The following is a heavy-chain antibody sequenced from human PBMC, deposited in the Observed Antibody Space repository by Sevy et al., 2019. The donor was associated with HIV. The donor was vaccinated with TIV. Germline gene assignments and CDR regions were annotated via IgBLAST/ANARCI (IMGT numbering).Heavy chain of an antibody. CDR1: GFTFSSYA. D-gene: IGHD2-15*01. CDR2: ISYDGSNK. CDR3: ARGRWRAATRNYYFDY. V-gene: IGHV3-30-3*01. Sequence: GGSLRLSCAASGFTFSSYAMHWVRQAPGKGLEWVAVISYDGSNKYYADSVKGRFTISRDNSKNTLYLQMNSLRAEDTAVYYCARGRWRAATRNYYFDYWGQGTLVTVSS. J-gene: IGHJ4*02.